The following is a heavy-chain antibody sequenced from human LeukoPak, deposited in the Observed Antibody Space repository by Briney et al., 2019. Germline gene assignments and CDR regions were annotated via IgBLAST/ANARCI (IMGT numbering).Heavy chain of an antibody. D-gene: IGHD6-6*01. V-gene: IGHV3-7*01. Sequence: PGGSLRLSCAASGFTFSSYWTSWVRQAPGKGLEWVANIKEDGSEKYYVDSVKGRFTISRDNDKNSLYLQINSLRAEDTAVYYCVRVRAARDDYWGQGPLVTVSS. CDR3: VRVRAARDDY. CDR1: GFTFSSYW. J-gene: IGHJ4*02. CDR2: IKEDGSEK.